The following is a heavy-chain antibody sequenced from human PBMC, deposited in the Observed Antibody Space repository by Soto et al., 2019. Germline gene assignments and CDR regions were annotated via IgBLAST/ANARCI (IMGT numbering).Heavy chain of an antibody. J-gene: IGHJ4*02. Sequence: GGSLRLSCAASGFTFSSYAMSWVRQAPGKGLEWVSAISGSGGSTYYADSVKGRFTISRDNSKNTLYLQMNSLRAEDTAVYYCAKQLEGDTAMVTVVVFDYWGQGTLVTVSS. D-gene: IGHD5-18*01. CDR3: AKQLEGDTAMVTVVVFDY. CDR2: ISGSGGST. V-gene: IGHV3-23*01. CDR1: GFTFSSYA.